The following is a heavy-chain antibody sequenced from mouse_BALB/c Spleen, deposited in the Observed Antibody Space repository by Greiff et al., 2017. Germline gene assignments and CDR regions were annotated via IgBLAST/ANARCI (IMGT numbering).Heavy chain of an antibody. CDR3: ARGGGNYVDYAMDY. CDR2: ISDGGSYT. J-gene: IGHJ4*01. Sequence: EVMLVESGGGLVKPGGSLKLSCAASGFTFSDYYMYWVRQTPEKRLAWVATISDGGSYTYYPDSVKGRFTISRDNAKNNLYLQMSSLKSEDTAMYYCARGGGNYVDYAMDYWGQGTSVTVSS. V-gene: IGHV5-4*02. D-gene: IGHD2-1*01. CDR1: GFTFSDYY.